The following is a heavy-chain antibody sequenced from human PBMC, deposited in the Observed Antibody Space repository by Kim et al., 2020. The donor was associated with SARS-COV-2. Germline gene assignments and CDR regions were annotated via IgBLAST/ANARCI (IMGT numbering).Heavy chain of an antibody. D-gene: IGHD6-13*01. CDR3: ARGGGSSSWYSFDY. J-gene: IGHJ4*02. V-gene: IGHV1-3*01. Sequence: KFQGRVTITRDTSASTAYMELSSLRSEDTAVYYCARGGGSSSWYSFDYWGQGTLVTVSS.